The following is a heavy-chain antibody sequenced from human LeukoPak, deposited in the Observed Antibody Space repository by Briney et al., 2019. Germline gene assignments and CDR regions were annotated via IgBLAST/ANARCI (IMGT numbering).Heavy chain of an antibody. CDR3: ARGADYIGYYSYGMNV. Sequence: SETLSLTCAVYGGSFSGYYWSWIRQPPGKGLEWIGEINHSGSTNYNPSLKSRVTISVDTSKNQFSLKLSSVTAADTAVYYCARGADYIGYYSYGMNVWGQGPTVTVSS. D-gene: IGHD4-11*01. J-gene: IGHJ6*02. CDR2: INHSGST. V-gene: IGHV4-34*01. CDR1: GGSFSGYY.